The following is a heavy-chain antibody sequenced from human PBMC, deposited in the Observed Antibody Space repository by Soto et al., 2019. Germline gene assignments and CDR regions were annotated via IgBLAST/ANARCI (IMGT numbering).Heavy chain of an antibody. V-gene: IGHV5-51*01. D-gene: IGHD6-13*01. J-gene: IGHJ6*02. CDR3: ARLNSSAAGTDV. Sequence: LGKSLKISCKGSGYSFTSYWIGWVRQMPGKGLEWMGIIYPGDSDTRYSPSFQGQVTISADKSISTAYLQWNSLKAADTAIYYCARLNSSAAGTDVWGQETMVTVSS. CDR2: IYPGDSDT. CDR1: GYSFTSYW.